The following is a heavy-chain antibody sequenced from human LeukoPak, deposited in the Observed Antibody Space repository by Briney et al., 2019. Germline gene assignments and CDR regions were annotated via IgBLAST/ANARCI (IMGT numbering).Heavy chain of an antibody. V-gene: IGHV4-31*03. CDR3: ARVLQTGGFFDY. J-gene: IGHJ4*02. CDR1: GGSISSGGYY. Sequence: SETLSLTCTVSGGSISSGGYYWSWIRQHPGKGLEWIGYIYYSGSTYYNPSLKSRVTISVDTSKNQFSLKLSSVTAADTAVYYCARVLQTGGFFDYWGQGTLVTVSS. D-gene: IGHD7-27*01. CDR2: IYYSGST.